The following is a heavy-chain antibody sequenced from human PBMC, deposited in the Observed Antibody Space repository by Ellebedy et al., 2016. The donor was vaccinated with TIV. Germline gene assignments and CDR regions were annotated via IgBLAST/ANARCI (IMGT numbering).Heavy chain of an antibody. CDR3: ARQPGGSSSWFPIDH. CDR2: LYNSGKT. J-gene: IGHJ4*02. V-gene: IGHV4-59*08. Sequence: SETLSLTCTVSGGSISSDYWSWIRQPPGKGLEWIGYLYNSGKTKYNPSLKNRVTISVDTSKNHFSLNLSSVTAADTAMYFCARQPGGSSSWFPIDHWGQGSLVTVSS. D-gene: IGHD6-13*01. CDR1: GGSISSDY.